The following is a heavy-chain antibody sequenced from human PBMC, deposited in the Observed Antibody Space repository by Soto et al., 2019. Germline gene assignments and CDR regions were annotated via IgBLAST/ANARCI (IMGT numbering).Heavy chain of an antibody. V-gene: IGHV3-48*03. D-gene: IGHD6-13*01. CDR2: ISSSGSTI. Sequence: EVQLVESGGGLVQPGGSLRLSCAASGFTFSSYEMNWVRQAPGKGLEWVSYISSSGSTIYYADSVKGRFTISRDNVKNSLYLQMNSLRAEDTAVYYCARTIAAAFGHYYYGMDVWGQGTTVTVSS. CDR1: GFTFSSYE. J-gene: IGHJ6*02. CDR3: ARTIAAAFGHYYYGMDV.